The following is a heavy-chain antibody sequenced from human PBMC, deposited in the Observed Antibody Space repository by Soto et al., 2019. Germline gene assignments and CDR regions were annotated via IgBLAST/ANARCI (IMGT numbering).Heavy chain of an antibody. CDR1: GFTFSSYS. CDR2: ISSSSSYI. J-gene: IGHJ4*02. CDR3: ARDRRQYYDFHLKADY. D-gene: IGHD3-3*01. V-gene: IGHV3-21*01. Sequence: PGGSLRLSCAASGFTFSSYSMNWVRQAPGKGLEWVSSISSSSSYIYYADSVKGRFTISRDNAKNSLYLQMNSLRAEDTAVYYCARDRRQYYDFHLKADYWGQGTLVTVSS.